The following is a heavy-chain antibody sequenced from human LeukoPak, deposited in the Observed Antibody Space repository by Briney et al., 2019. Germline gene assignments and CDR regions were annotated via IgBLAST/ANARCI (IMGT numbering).Heavy chain of an antibody. J-gene: IGHJ6*02. Sequence: PGGSLRLSCAASGFTFISSAMSWVRQAPGKGLEWVSAISGSGGSTYYADSVKGRFTISRDNSKNTLYLQMNSLRAEDTAVYYCAKDLAYYYDSSGLPYYYYYGMDVWGQGTTVTVSS. CDR3: AKDLAYYYDSSGLPYYYYYGMDV. CDR1: GFTFISSA. V-gene: IGHV3-23*01. CDR2: ISGSGGST. D-gene: IGHD3-22*01.